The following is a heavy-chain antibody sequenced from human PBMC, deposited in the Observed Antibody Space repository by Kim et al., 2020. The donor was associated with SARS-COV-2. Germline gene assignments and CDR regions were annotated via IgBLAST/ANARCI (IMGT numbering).Heavy chain of an antibody. CDR1: GFTFSGYG. J-gene: IGHJ4*02. CDR2: IKSNGSDT. Sequence: GGSLRLSCAASGFTFSGYGMSWVRQAPGKGLVWVSAIKSNGSDTYYADSVKGRFTISRDNSKNTLYLQMNSLRAEDTAVYFCVRDSRVAFDYWGQGTLVTVSS. CDR3: VRDSRVAFDY. V-gene: IGHV3-74*01. D-gene: IGHD2-15*01.